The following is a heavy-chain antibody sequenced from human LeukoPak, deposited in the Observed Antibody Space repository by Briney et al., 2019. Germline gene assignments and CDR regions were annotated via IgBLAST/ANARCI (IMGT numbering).Heavy chain of an antibody. CDR3: ARGVVTDDYYMVV. CDR1: GGSISSGRYY. J-gene: IGHJ6*03. V-gene: IGHV4-61*02. CDR2: LYTNDNT. D-gene: IGHD2-21*02. Sequence: SQTLSLTCSVSGGSISSGRYYWTWIRQPAGKGLEWIGRLYTNDNTNYDPSLESRVSISVDTSKSQFYLQLTSVTAADTAVYFCARGVVTDDYYMVVWGKGITVIVSS.